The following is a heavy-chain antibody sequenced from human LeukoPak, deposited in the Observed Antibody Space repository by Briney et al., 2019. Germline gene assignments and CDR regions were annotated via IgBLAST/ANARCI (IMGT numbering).Heavy chain of an antibody. J-gene: IGHJ4*02. CDR2: ISSSSSTI. V-gene: IGHV3-48*02. CDR3: ARDRYGDYTGDY. Sequence: GGSLRLSCAASGFTFSSHSMNWVRQAPGKGLEWVSYISSSSSTIYYADSVKGRFTISRDNAKNTLYLQMNSLRDEDTAVYYCARDRYGDYTGDYWGQGTLVTVSS. D-gene: IGHD4-17*01. CDR1: GFTFSSHS.